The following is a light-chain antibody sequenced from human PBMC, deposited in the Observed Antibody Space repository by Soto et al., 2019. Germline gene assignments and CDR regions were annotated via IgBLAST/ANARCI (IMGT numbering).Light chain of an antibody. V-gene: IGKV3-11*01. CDR3: KQRRNWLT. CDR2: DAS. J-gene: IGKJ3*01. CDR1: QSVSSY. Sequence: EIVLTQSPATMSLSPGERATLSCRASQSVSSYLAWYQQKPCQAPRLLIYDASNMATCIPARFSGSGSGTDFTLTIIILEPEDFAVYFCKQRRNWLTFGLRTKVDIK.